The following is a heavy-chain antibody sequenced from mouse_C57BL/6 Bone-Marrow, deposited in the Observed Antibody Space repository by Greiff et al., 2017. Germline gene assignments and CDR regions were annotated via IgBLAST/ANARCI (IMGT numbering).Heavy chain of an antibody. CDR2: IWRGGST. D-gene: IGHD1-1*01. CDR1: GFSFTSYG. CDR3: AKNYGSSVSYWYFDV. V-gene: IGHV2-5*01. J-gene: IGHJ1*03. Sequence: QVQLQQSGPGLVQPSQSLSITCTVSGFSFTSYGVHWVRQSPGKGLEWLGVIWRGGSTDYNAAFMSRLSITKDNSKSQVFFKMNSLQADDTAIYYCAKNYGSSVSYWYFDVWGTGTTVTVSS.